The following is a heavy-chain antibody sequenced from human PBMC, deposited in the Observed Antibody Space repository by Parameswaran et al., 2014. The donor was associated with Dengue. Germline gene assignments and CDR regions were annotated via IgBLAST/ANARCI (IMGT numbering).Heavy chain of an antibody. V-gene: IGHV3-30-3*01. D-gene: IGHD6-13*01. CDR2: ISYDGSNK. J-gene: IGHJ4*02. Sequence: VRQMPEGLEWVAVISYDGSNKYYADSVKGRFTISRDNSKNTLYLQMNSLRAEDTAVYYCARLSDSSSWYRIDTDRDYWGQGTLVTVSS. CDR3: ARLSDSSSWYRIDTDRDY.